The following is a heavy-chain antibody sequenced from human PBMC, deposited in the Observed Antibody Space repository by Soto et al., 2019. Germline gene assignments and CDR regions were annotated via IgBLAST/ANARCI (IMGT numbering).Heavy chain of an antibody. CDR1: GFDFGSFG. Sequence: SVKVSCKASGFDFGSFGIQFLRQTRGRGLEWIGWIVVASGRTNYARQFQGRVAFSRDMSSTTAYMDLYDLKSDDTAVYFCSADHPHTAIGWPVWGQGTTVTFSS. CDR3: SADHPHTAIGWPV. J-gene: IGHJ6*02. CDR2: IVVASGRT. V-gene: IGHV1-58*02.